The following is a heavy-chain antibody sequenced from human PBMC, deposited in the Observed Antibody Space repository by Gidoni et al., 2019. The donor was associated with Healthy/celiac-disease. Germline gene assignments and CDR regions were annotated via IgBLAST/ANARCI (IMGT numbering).Heavy chain of an antibody. Sequence: EVQLVESGGGLVQPGRSLRLSCAASGFTFDDYAMHWVRQAPGKGLEWVSGISWNSGSIGYADSVKGRFTISRDNAKNSLYLQMNSLRAEDTALYYCAKGGPGYFRYFDLWGRGTLVTVSS. J-gene: IGHJ2*01. D-gene: IGHD6-13*01. CDR1: GFTFDDYA. CDR2: ISWNSGSI. CDR3: AKGGPGYFRYFDL. V-gene: IGHV3-9*01.